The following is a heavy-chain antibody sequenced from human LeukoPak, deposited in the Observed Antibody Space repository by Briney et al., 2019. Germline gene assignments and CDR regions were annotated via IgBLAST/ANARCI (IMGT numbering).Heavy chain of an antibody. J-gene: IGHJ4*02. CDR2: ISNSGNTI. CDR3: ARGVAVAATFDY. V-gene: IGHV3-11*04. Sequence: GGSLRLSCAASGFTFSDYYMSWIRQAPGKGLEWVSYISNSGNTIYYADSVKGRFTISRDNAKNSLYLQMNSLRAEDTAVYYCARGVAVAATFDYWGQGTLVTVSS. CDR1: GFTFSDYY. D-gene: IGHD6-19*01.